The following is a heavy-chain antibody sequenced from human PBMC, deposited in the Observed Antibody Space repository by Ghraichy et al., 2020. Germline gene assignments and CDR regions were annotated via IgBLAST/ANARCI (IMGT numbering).Heavy chain of an antibody. D-gene: IGHD1-7*01. CDR2: ISGSGGST. Sequence: GGSLRLSCAASGFTFSSYAMSWVRQAPGKGLEWVSAISGSGGSTYYADSVKGRFTISRDNSKNTLYLQMNSLRAEDTAVYYCAKDYLTGTTSLNAFDIWGQGTMVTVSS. J-gene: IGHJ3*02. CDR1: GFTFSSYA. CDR3: AKDYLTGTTSLNAFDI. V-gene: IGHV3-23*01.